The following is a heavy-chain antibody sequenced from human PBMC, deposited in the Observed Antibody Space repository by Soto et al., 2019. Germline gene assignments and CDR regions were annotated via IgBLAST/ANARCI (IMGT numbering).Heavy chain of an antibody. D-gene: IGHD6-19*01. CDR3: ARGYSSGWYYYSEYYYGMDV. CDR1: GYTFTSYG. Sequence: QVQLVQSGAEVKKPGASVKVSCKASGYTFTSYGISWVRQAPGQGLEWMGWISAYNGNTNYAQKLQGRVTMTTDTSTSTAYMELRSLRSDDTAVYYCARGYSSGWYYYSEYYYGMDVCGQGTTVTVSS. V-gene: IGHV1-18*04. J-gene: IGHJ6*02. CDR2: ISAYNGNT.